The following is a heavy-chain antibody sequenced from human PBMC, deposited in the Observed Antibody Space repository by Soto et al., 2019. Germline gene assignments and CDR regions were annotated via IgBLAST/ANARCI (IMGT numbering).Heavy chain of an antibody. CDR2: INAGNGNT. CDR1: GYTFTTHA. J-gene: IGHJ4*02. D-gene: IGHD4-17*01. V-gene: IGHV1-3*01. Sequence: ASRKGPFKASGYTFTTHANLLVRQGLGRRLEWMGWINAGNGNTKYSEKFQGRVTMTTDTSTSTAYMELRSLRSDDTAVYYCARDLHGDPYYWGQGTLVTVSS. CDR3: ARDLHGDPYY.